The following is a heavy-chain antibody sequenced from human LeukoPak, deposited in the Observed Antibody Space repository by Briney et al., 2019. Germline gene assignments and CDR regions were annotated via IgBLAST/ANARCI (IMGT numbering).Heavy chain of an antibody. V-gene: IGHV3-23*01. CDR3: AKESDYGDYIY. J-gene: IGHJ4*02. CDR2: ISGSGGST. D-gene: IGHD4-17*01. CDR1: GFTFSSYA. Sequence: GRSLRLSCTASGFTFSSYAMSWVRQAPGKGLEWVSAISGSGGSTYYADSVKGRFTISRDNSKNTLYLQMNSLRAEDTAVYYCAKESDYGDYIYWGQGTLVTVSS.